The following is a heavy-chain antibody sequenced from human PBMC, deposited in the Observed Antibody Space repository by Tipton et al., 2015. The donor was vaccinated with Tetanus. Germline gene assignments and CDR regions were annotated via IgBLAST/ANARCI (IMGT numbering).Heavy chain of an antibody. V-gene: IGHV4-30-2*01. CDR3: ARATSTGPAYNWFDP. D-gene: IGHD2-8*02. CDR1: GGSISSGGYS. CDR2: MYYSGTT. Sequence: LRLSCAVSGGSISSGGYSWTWIRQPPGKGLQWIGYMYYSGTTHYNPSLKSRVTISIDRSKNQLSLKLTSVTAADMAVYYCARATSTGPAYNWFDPWGQGALVTVSS. J-gene: IGHJ5*02.